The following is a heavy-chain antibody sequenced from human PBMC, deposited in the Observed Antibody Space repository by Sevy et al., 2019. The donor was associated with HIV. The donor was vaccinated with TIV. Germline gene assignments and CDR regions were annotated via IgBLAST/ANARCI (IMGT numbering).Heavy chain of an antibody. CDR2: ISSSSSTI. V-gene: IGHV3-48*01. Sequence: GGSLRLSCAASGFTFSSYSMNWVRQAPGKGLEWVSYISSSSSTIYYADSVKGRFTISRDNAKNSLYLQMNSLRAEDMAVYYCARAGYCSGGSCYRVVYYYYGMDVWGQGTTVTVSS. CDR1: GFTFSSYS. J-gene: IGHJ6*02. CDR3: ARAGYCSGGSCYRVVYYYYGMDV. D-gene: IGHD2-15*01.